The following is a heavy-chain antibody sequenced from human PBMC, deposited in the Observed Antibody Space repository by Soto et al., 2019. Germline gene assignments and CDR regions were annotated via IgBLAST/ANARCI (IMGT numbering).Heavy chain of an antibody. CDR3: ARDARLSLSPAAPLDY. CDR2: INVYNGNT. V-gene: IGHV1-18*01. Sequence: ASVKVSCKTSGYTFTSFGIGWVRQAPGQGFEWMGWINVYNGNTNYAQKFQGRVTMTTDTSANIAYMELRSLRSDDTAVYFCARDARLSLSPAAPLDYWGPGTLVTVSS. CDR1: GYTFTSFG. D-gene: IGHD2-2*01. J-gene: IGHJ4*02.